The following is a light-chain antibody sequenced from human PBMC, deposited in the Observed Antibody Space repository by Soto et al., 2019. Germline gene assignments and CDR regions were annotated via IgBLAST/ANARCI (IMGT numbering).Light chain of an antibody. CDR3: QQYSNSRT. CDR1: QSVSSGS. CDR2: DAP. J-gene: IGKJ1*01. Sequence: EIVLTQSPGTLSLSPGERATLSCRASQSVSSGSLAWYQQKPGQAPRLLVYDAPSRATGIPDRFSGGGSGTDFTLTIDRLEPEDFAVYYCQQYSNSRTFG. V-gene: IGKV3-20*01.